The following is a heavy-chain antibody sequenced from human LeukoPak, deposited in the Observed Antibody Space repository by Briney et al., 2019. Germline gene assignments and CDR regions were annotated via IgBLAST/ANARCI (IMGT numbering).Heavy chain of an antibody. J-gene: IGHJ6*02. CDR3: ARSGVVPAAMKPYYYYGMDV. CDR2: IWYDGSNK. Sequence: GGSLRLSCAASGFTFSSYGMHWVRQAPGKGLEWVAVIWYDGSNKYYADSVKGRFTISRDNSKNTLYLQMNSLRAEDTAVYYCARSGVVPAAMKPYYYYGMDVWGQGTTVTVSS. V-gene: IGHV3-33*01. D-gene: IGHD2-2*01. CDR1: GFTFSSYG.